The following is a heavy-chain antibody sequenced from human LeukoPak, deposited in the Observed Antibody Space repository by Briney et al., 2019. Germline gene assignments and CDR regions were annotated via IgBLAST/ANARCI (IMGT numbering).Heavy chain of an antibody. CDR3: AKDYFHSSGFYTGGTFES. D-gene: IGHD3-22*01. CDR2: IRADGDSE. CDR1: GFIFNNYG. V-gene: IGHV3-30*02. J-gene: IGHJ4*02. Sequence: PGGSLRLSCAASGFIFNNYGIHWVRQAPGEGLEWVAFIRADGDSEFYAASVKGRFTISRDNSKDTLYLDINSLRAEDTAVYYCAKDYFHSSGFYTGGTFESWGQGTLVTVSS.